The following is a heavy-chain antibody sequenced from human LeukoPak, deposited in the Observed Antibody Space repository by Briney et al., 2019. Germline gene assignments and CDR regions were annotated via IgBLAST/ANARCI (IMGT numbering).Heavy chain of an antibody. J-gene: IGHJ4*02. D-gene: IGHD5-12*01. CDR2: IDHSGST. CDR3: ARRGYSGYDHYFFDY. CDR1: GGSFGAYY. V-gene: IGHV4-34*01. Sequence: PSETLSLTCAVYGGSFGAYYWSWIRQPPGKGLEWIGEIDHSGSTNYNPSLMSRVTISVDVSKNQFSLNLSSVTAADTTVYYCARRGYSGYDHYFFDYWGQGTLVTVSS.